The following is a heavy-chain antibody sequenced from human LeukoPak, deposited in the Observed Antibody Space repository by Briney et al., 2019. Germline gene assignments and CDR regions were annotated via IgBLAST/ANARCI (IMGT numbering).Heavy chain of an antibody. CDR1: GDPFPSYG. CDR2: VSTYNGNT. D-gene: IGHD3-16*01. Sequence: ASVKVSRKVSGDPFPSYGFSWVRQAPGQGLEWVGWVSTYNGNTNYGQKFQDRVTMTTDTPTNTAYMELRSLRSDVTAVYFCASGLGAYVDWGQGTLITVSS. J-gene: IGHJ4*02. V-gene: IGHV1-18*01. CDR3: ASGLGAYVD.